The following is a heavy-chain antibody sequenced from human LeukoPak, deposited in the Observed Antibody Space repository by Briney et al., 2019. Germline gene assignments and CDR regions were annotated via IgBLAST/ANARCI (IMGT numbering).Heavy chain of an antibody. J-gene: IGHJ2*01. CDR2: IYRSGST. Sequence: SETLSLTCTVSGYSITSINRGFYWGWIRQPPGKVLEWWGSIYRSGSTYYTPSLDSRVTISVETSRNQFSLNLTSLTAADTPVYFCPRVSTVVRRPAGFFDLWGRGTLVTVSS. CDR1: GYSITSINRGFY. V-gene: IGHV4-38-2*02. CDR3: PRVSTVVRRPAGFFDL. D-gene: IGHD4-17*01.